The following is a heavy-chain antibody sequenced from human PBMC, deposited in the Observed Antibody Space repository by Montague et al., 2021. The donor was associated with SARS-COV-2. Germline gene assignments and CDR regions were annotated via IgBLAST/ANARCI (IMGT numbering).Heavy chain of an antibody. D-gene: IGHD2/OR15-2a*01. V-gene: IGHV3-30-3*01. CDR3: ARDLSYYGMDV. CDR1: GFTFSSYA. Sequence: SLRLSCAASGFTFSSYAMHLFRQAPGKGLEWVAVISYDGSNKYYADSVKGRFTISRDNSKNTLYLQMNSLRAEDTAVYYYARDLSYYGMDVWGQGTTVTVSS. J-gene: IGHJ6*02. CDR2: ISYDGSNK.